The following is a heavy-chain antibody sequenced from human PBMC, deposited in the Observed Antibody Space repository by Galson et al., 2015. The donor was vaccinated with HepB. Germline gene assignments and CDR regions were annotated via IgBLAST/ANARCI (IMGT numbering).Heavy chain of an antibody. D-gene: IGHD3-9*01. V-gene: IGHV1-18*01. J-gene: IGHJ4*02. CDR2: ISAYNGNT. Sequence: SVKVSCKASGYTFTSYGISWLRQAPGQGREWMGWISAYNGNTNYAPKLQGRVTMTTDTSTSTAYMELRSLRSDDTAVYYCARHQLRYFDWLLMGAFDYWGQGTLVTVSS. CDR3: ARHQLRYFDWLLMGAFDY. CDR1: GYTFTSYG.